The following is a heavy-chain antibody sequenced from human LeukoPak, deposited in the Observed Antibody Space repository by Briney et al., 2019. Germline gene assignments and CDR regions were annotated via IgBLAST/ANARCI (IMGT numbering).Heavy chain of an antibody. Sequence: GGSLRLSCAASGFTFSSYGMHWVRQAPGKGLEWVASIRYDGSNKYYADSVKGRFTISRDNSKNTLYLQMNSLRAEDTAVYYCAKEGNTYYDFWSGYPYWGQGTLVTVSS. V-gene: IGHV3-30*02. CDR1: GFTFSSYG. J-gene: IGHJ4*02. CDR3: AKEGNTYYDFWSGYPY. D-gene: IGHD3-3*01. CDR2: IRYDGSNK.